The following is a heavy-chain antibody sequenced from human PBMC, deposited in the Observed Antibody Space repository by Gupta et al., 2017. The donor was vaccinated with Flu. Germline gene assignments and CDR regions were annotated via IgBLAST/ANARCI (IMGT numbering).Heavy chain of an antibody. CDR3: ARDNRRSGAFDV. V-gene: IGHV3-13*01. J-gene: IGHJ3*01. D-gene: IGHD3-10*01. CDR1: GFTFIRHD. Sequence: EVQLVESGGGLVQPGGSLRLSCAASGFTFIRHDMHWVRQGKGKGLEWVSTVGVAGDTYYTDSVKGRFTVSREDARNSLSLQMKSLTAGDTAVYYCARDNRRSGAFDVWGRGTTVIVSS. CDR2: VGVAGDT.